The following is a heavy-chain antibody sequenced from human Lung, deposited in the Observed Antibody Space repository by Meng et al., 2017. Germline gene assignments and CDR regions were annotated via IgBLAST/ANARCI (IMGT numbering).Heavy chain of an antibody. CDR1: GFTFSSYA. V-gene: IGHV3-30*01. CDR2: ISYDGSNK. D-gene: IGHD3-9*01. Sequence: QVQLVESGGGGVPPGRSLRISCAASGFTFSSYAMHWVRQAPGKGLEWVAVISYDGSNKYYADSVKGRFTISRDNSKNTLYLQMNSLRAEDTAVYYCARDPHYDILTGADYWGQGTLVTVSS. J-gene: IGHJ4*02. CDR3: ARDPHYDILTGADY.